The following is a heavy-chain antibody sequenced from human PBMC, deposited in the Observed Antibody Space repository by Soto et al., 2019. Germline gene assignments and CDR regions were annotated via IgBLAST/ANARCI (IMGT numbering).Heavy chain of an antibody. V-gene: IGHV1-18*01. CDR1: GYTFTSYG. CDR3: ARGTTTVSTRYYYYYMDV. Sequence: ASVKVSCKASGYTFTSYGISWVRQAPGQGLEWMGWISAYNGNTNYAQKLQGRVTMTTDTSTSTAYMELRSLRSDDTAVYYCARGTTTVSTRYYYYYMDVWGKGTTDTVSS. CDR2: ISAYNGNT. D-gene: IGHD4-17*01. J-gene: IGHJ6*03.